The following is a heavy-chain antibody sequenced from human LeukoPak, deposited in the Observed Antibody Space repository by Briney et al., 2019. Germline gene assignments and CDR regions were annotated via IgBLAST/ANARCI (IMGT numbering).Heavy chain of an antibody. J-gene: IGHJ3*02. CDR2: IYYRGST. CDR1: CGSISSYY. D-gene: IGHD1-26*01. V-gene: IGHV4-59*12. CDR3: AKVSGGYYGACDI. Sequence: SDTLSLTCTVSCGSISSYYWNWIRKPPGKGLEWIGSIYYRGSTYYNPSLKSRVTISVDRSKNPFSLKLSSVTASDTAVYYCAKVSGGYYGACDIWGQGTMVTASS.